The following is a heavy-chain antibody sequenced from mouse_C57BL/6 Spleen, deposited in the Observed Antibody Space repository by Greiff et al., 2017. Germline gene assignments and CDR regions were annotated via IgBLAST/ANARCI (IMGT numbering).Heavy chain of an antibody. CDR2: IDPANGNT. CDR3: ARYYNGSRWFAY. D-gene: IGHD1-1*01. J-gene: IGHJ3*01. CDR1: GFNITNTY. V-gene: IGHV14-3*01. Sequence: VQLQQPVAELVRPGASVKLSCTASGFNITNTYMHWVKQRPEQGLEWIGRIDPANGNTKYAPKFQGKATITEDTSSNTAYLQLSSLTSEDTAIYCGARYYNGSRWFAYWGQGTLVTVSA.